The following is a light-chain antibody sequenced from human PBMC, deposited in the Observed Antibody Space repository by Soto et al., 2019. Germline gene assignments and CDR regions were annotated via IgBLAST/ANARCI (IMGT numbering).Light chain of an antibody. CDR3: AAWDDSLNGVV. J-gene: IGLJ2*01. V-gene: IGLV1-44*01. Sequence: HSVLTQPPSASGTPGQRVTISCSGSSSNIGSNTVNWYQQLPGTAPKLLIYSNNQRPSGVPDRFSGSKSGTSASLAISGLQSEDEADYCCAAWDDSLNGVVFGGGTQLTVL. CDR1: SSNIGSNT. CDR2: SNN.